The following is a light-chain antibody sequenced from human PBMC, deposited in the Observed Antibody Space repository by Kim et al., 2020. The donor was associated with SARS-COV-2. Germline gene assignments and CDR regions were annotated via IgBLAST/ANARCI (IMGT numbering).Light chain of an antibody. CDR2: GNI. CDR1: SSSSGAAYD. V-gene: IGLV1-40*01. J-gene: IGLJ3*02. CDR3: QSYDNSLSGSV. Sequence: QRVNITYTGSSSSSGAAYDVNWYQKLPGTGPKLLIYGNINRPSGVPDRFSGSKAGTSASLAITGLQGEDEADYYCQSYDNSLSGSVFGGGTQLTVL.